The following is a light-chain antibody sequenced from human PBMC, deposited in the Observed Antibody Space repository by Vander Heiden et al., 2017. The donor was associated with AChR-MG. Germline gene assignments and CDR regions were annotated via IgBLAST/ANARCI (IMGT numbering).Light chain of an antibody. V-gene: IGLV3-1*01. CDR2: QDT. CDR1: QARNTY. CDR3: QAWDTNIVV. Sequence: GLTQPPSVSVSPGQTATTTCSGHQARNTYVAWYRQRPGPSPLLVIHQDTRRPSGIPERFSGSNSGETATLIVSGAQPMDEGDYYCQAWDTNIVVFGGGTRLTVL. J-gene: IGLJ2*01.